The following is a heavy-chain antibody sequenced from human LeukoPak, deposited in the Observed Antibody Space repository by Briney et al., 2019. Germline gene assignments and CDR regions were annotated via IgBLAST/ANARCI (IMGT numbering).Heavy chain of an antibody. D-gene: IGHD3-10*01. CDR2: ISWNSGSI. Sequence: GASLRLSCAASGFTFDDYAMHWVRQAPGKGLEWVSGISWNSGSIGYADSVKGRFTISRDNAKNSLYLQMNSLRAEDTALYYCAKDINYYGSGSLGSNAFDIWGQGTMVTVSS. J-gene: IGHJ3*02. CDR1: GFTFDDYA. CDR3: AKDINYYGSGSLGSNAFDI. V-gene: IGHV3-9*01.